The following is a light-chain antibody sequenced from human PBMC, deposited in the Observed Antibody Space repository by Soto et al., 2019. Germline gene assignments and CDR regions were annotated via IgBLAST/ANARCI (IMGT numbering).Light chain of an antibody. J-gene: IGLJ2*01. CDR1: SSNIGAGYD. CDR2: GNS. CDR3: QSYDSSLSVV. Sequence: QSVLTQPPSVSGAPRRRVTISCTGSSSNIGAGYDVHWYQQLPGTAPKLLIYGNSNRPSGVPDRFSGSKSGTSASLAITGLQAEDEADYYCQSYDSSLSVVFGGGTKVTVL. V-gene: IGLV1-40*01.